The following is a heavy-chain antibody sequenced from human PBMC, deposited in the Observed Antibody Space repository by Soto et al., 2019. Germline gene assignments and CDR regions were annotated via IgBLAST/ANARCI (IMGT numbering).Heavy chain of an antibody. D-gene: IGHD3-3*01. V-gene: IGHV3-74*01. CDR3: ARDTTYYDFWSGYYIGYFDY. CDR2: INSDGSST. J-gene: IGHJ4*02. CDR1: GFTFSSYW. Sequence: GGSLRLSCAASGFTFSSYWMHWVRQAPGKGLVWVSRINSDGSSTSYADSVKGRFTISRDNAKNTLYLQMNSLRAEDTAVYYCARDTTYYDFWSGYYIGYFDYWGQGTLVTVS.